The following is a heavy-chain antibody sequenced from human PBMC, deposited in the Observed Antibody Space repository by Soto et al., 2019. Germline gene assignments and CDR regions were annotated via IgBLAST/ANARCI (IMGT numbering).Heavy chain of an antibody. J-gene: IGHJ4*02. CDR3: ARESFGTSLFDY. CDR2: IHFSGST. Sequence: PSETLSLTCAVSGGSVTSGSYYWSWIRQPPGKGLEWIGNIHFSGSTHYNSSLKSRVTISIDTSKNHFSPNVTSVTAADTAVYYCARESFGTSLFDYWGQGALVTVSS. V-gene: IGHV4-61*03. D-gene: IGHD1-7*01. CDR1: GGSVTSGSYY.